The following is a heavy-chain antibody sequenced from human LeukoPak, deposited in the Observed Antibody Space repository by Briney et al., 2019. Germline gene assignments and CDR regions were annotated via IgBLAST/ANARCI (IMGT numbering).Heavy chain of an antibody. CDR1: GYTFTGYY. V-gene: IGHV1-2*02. CDR3: ARVLEEWWRMRQTDYSNYAEYFQH. J-gene: IGHJ1*01. D-gene: IGHD4-11*01. Sequence: GASVKVSCKASGYTFTGYYMHWVRQAPGQGLEWMGWINPNSGGTNYAQKFQGRVTMTRDTSISTAYMELSRLRSDDTAVYYCARVLEEWWRMRQTDYSNYAEYFQHWGQGTLVTVSS. CDR2: INPNSGGT.